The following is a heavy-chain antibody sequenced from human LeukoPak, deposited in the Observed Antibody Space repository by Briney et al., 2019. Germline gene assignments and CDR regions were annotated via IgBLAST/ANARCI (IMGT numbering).Heavy chain of an antibody. D-gene: IGHD3-22*01. CDR1: GFTVDSNY. Sequence: GGSLRLSCAASGFTVDSNYLSWVRQAPGKGLEWVSTIYTGGNTYYAVSVKGRFTISRDFSKNTVFLHMNSLRAEDTAMYYCARGDGSGYYDYFDYWGQGALVTVSS. J-gene: IGHJ4*02. CDR3: ARGDGSGYYDYFDY. CDR2: IYTGGNT. V-gene: IGHV3-53*01.